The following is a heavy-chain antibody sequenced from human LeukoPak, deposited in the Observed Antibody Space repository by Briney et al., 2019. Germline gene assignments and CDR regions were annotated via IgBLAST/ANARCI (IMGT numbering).Heavy chain of an antibody. J-gene: IGHJ4*02. V-gene: IGHV3-33*01. Sequence: GRSLRLSCAASGFTFSSYGMHWVRQAPGKGLEWVAVIWYDGSNKYYADSVKGRFTISRDNSKNTLYLQMNSLRAEDTAVYYCARDCSRTSCWQFDYWGQGTLVTVSS. D-gene: IGHD2-2*01. CDR3: ARDCSRTSCWQFDY. CDR2: IWYDGSNK. CDR1: GFTFSSYG.